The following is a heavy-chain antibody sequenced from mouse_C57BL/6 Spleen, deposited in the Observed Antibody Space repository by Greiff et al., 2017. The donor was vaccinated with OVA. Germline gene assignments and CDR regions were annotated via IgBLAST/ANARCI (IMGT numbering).Heavy chain of an antibody. CDR3: ARGHYGSSGGYFDV. CDR2: IYPGDGDT. V-gene: IGHV1-82*01. Sequence: QVQLQQSGPELVKPGASVKISCKASGYAFSSSWMNWVKQRPGKGLEWIGRIYPGDGDTNYNQKFKGKATLTVDTSSSTAYMQLSSLTSEDSAVYYCARGHYGSSGGYFDVWGTGTTVTVSS. D-gene: IGHD1-1*01. J-gene: IGHJ1*03. CDR1: GYAFSSSW.